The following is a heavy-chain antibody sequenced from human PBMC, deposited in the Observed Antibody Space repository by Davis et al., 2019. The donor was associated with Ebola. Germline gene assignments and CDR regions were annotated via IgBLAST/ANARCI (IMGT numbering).Heavy chain of an antibody. CDR1: GFTFDDYT. V-gene: IGHV3-43*01. Sequence: PGGSLRLSCAASGFTFDDYTMHWVRQAPGKGLEWVSLISWDGGGTYYADSVKGRFTISRDNSKNSLYLQMNSLRTEDTALYYCAKGSYCSSTSCYFDYWGQGTLVTVSS. J-gene: IGHJ4*02. CDR2: ISWDGGGT. D-gene: IGHD2-2*01. CDR3: AKGSYCSSTSCYFDY.